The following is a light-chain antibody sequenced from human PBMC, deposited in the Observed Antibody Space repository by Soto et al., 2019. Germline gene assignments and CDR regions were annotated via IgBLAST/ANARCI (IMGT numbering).Light chain of an antibody. Sequence: DVRLTQSPSSLSVSVGDRVSISCRASQSVSFFLSWYQQRPGRAPKLLIYGASNLASGVPPRFSGSRSGTDYTLVIDSLQPEDLGTYYCQEALNEPWTFGQGTKVDIK. V-gene: IGKV1-39*02. CDR1: QSVSFF. CDR3: QEALNEPWT. CDR2: GAS. J-gene: IGKJ1*01.